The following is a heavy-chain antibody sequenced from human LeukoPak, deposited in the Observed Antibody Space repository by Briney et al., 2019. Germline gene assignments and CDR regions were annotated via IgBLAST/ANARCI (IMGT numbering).Heavy chain of an antibody. Sequence: SETLSVTCAVYGGSFSGYYWSWIRQPPGKGLEWIGEINHSGSTNYNPSLKSRATISVDTSKNQFSLKLSSVTAADTAVYYCARGRGAVDVWGQGTTVTVSS. V-gene: IGHV4-34*01. J-gene: IGHJ6*02. CDR3: ARGRGAVDV. CDR1: GGSFSGYY. D-gene: IGHD1-26*01. CDR2: INHSGST.